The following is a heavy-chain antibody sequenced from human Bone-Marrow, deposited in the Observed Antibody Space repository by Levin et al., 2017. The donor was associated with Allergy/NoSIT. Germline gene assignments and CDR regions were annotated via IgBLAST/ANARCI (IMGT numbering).Heavy chain of an antibody. CDR2: IYYKGGT. V-gene: IGHV4-31*03. Sequence: ASQTLSLTCSISGGSITSGGYYWNWIRHLPGKGLEYIGRIYYKGGTSYNPSLKSRISISMDTSQNQFSLKLSSVTAADTAVYYCARGPTVTTFDYWGQGALVTVSS. CDR1: GGSITSGGYY. J-gene: IGHJ4*02. CDR3: ARGPTVTTFDY. D-gene: IGHD4-17*01.